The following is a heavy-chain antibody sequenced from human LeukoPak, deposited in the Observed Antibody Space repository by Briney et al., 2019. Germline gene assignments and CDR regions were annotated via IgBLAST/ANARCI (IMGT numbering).Heavy chain of an antibody. Sequence: SETLSLPCTVSGGSISSSSYYWGWIRQPPGKGLEWIGSIYYSGSTYYNPSLKSRVTISVDTSKNQFSLKLSSVTAADAAVYYCAIAVAGYFDYWGQGTLVTVSS. V-gene: IGHV4-39*07. CDR2: IYYSGST. CDR3: AIAVAGYFDY. D-gene: IGHD6-19*01. J-gene: IGHJ4*02. CDR1: GGSISSSSYY.